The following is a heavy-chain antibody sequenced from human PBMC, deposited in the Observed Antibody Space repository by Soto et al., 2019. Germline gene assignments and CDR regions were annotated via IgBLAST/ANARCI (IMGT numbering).Heavy chain of an antibody. V-gene: IGHV4-30-2*01. CDR3: ARDRWFFGGAEYYYYGMDV. D-gene: IGHD3-16*01. Sequence: QLQLQESGSGLVKPSQTLSLTCAVSGGSISSGGYSWSWIRQPPGKGMEWIGYIYHSGSTYYNPSLKSRVTISVDMSKNQSSLKLSSVTAADTSVYYGARDRWFFGGAEYYYYGMDVWGQGTTVTVSS. CDR1: GGSISSGGYS. CDR2: IYHSGST. J-gene: IGHJ6*02.